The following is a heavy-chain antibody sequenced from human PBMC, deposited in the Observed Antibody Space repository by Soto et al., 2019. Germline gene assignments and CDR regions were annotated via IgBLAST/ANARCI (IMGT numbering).Heavy chain of an antibody. V-gene: IGHV1-69*06. CDR3: ARGAAAAGTVLNY. J-gene: IGHJ4*02. D-gene: IGHD6-13*01. Sequence: SVKVSCKSSGGTFSSYSISWVRQAPGQGLEWMGGIIPIFGTANYAQKFQGRVTITADKSTSTAYMELSSLRSEDTAVYYCARGAAAAGTVLNYWGQGTLVTVSS. CDR2: IIPIFGTA. CDR1: GGTFSSYS.